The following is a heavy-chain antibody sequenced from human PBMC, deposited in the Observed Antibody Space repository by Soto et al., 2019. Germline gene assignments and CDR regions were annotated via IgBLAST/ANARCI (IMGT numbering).Heavy chain of an antibody. V-gene: IGHV1-2*02. Sequence: ASVKVSCKASGGTFSSYAISWVRQAPGQGLEWMGGINPNSGGTNYAQKFQGRVTMTRDTSISTAYMELSRLRSDDTAVYYCVMDIVVVPAAPGPYGMDVWGQGTTVTVSS. J-gene: IGHJ6*02. CDR1: GGTFSSYA. CDR2: INPNSGGT. D-gene: IGHD2-2*03. CDR3: VMDIVVVPAAPGPYGMDV.